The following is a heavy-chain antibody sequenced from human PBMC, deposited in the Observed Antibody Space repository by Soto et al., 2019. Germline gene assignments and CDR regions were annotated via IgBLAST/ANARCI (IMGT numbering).Heavy chain of an antibody. CDR1: GGSISSSSYY. CDR3: ASVAPDSSGDHFDY. J-gene: IGHJ4*02. CDR2: IYYSGST. Sequence: SETLSLTCTVSGGSISSSSYYWGWIRQPPGKGLEWIGSIYYSGSTYYNPSLKSRVTISVDTSKNQFSLKLSSVTAADTAVYYCASVAPDSSGDHFDYWGQGTLVTVSS. D-gene: IGHD6-19*01. V-gene: IGHV4-39*01.